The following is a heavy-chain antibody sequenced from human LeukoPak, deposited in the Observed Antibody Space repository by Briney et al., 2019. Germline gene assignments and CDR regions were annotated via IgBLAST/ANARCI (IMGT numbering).Heavy chain of an antibody. CDR1: GGSFTGNY. CDR3: ARTSKSPYDYVWGSDQLPYLFDY. CDR2: INHGGSI. Sequence: SETLSLTCAVYGGSFTGNYWSWIRQPPGKGLEWIGEINHGGSINCNPSLKNRVTISVDTSKNQFSLKLRSVTAADTAVYYCARTSKSPYDYVWGSDQLPYLFDYWGQGTLVTVSS. D-gene: IGHD3-16*02. J-gene: IGHJ4*02. V-gene: IGHV4-34*01.